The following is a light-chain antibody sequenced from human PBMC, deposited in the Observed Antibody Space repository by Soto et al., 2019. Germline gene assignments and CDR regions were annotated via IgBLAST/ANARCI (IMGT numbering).Light chain of an antibody. J-gene: IGLJ2*01. Sequence: QSVLTQSSPASASLGSSVKLTCTLSSGHSSYIIAWHQQQPGKAPRYLMKLEGSGSYNKGSGVPDRFSGSSSGADRYLTISNLQFEDEADYYCETWDSNTVFVVFGGGTKLTVL. V-gene: IGLV4-60*02. CDR2: LEGSGSY. CDR3: ETWDSNTVFVV. CDR1: SGHSSYI.